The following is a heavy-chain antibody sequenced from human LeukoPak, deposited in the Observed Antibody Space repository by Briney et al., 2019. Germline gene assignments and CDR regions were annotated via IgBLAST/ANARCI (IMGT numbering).Heavy chain of an antibody. CDR3: ARVIPYTVAAHGMDV. V-gene: IGHV3-7*05. CDR2: INHDGSEK. D-gene: IGHD4-11*01. Sequence: AGGSLRLSCAASGFTVSSNYMSWVRQAPGKGLEWVAKINHDGSEKYDVDSVKGRFTISRDNAKNSLYLQMNSLRAEDTAVYFCARVIPYTVAAHGMDVWGQGTTVTVSS. CDR1: GFTVSSNY. J-gene: IGHJ6*02.